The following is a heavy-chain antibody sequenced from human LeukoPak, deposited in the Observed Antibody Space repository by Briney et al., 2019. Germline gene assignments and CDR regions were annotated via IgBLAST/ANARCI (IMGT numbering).Heavy chain of an antibody. Sequence: PGGSLRLSCAASGFTFSSYGMHWVRQAPGKGLEWVAVISYDGSNKYYADSVKGRFTISRDNSKNTLYLQMNSLRAEDTAVYYCARASVANWGQGTLVTVSS. CDR1: GFTFSSYG. D-gene: IGHD5-12*01. J-gene: IGHJ4*02. V-gene: IGHV3-30*03. CDR3: ARASVAN. CDR2: ISYDGSNK.